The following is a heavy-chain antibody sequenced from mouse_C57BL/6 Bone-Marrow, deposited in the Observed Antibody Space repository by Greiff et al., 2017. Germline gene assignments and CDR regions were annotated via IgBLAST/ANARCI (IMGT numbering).Heavy chain of an antibody. CDR2: IYPRSGNT. D-gene: IGHD2-1*01. J-gene: IGHJ3*01. CDR1: GYTFTSYG. V-gene: IGHV1-81*01. CDR3: ARRRGNPVAY. Sequence: VQLVESGAELARPGASVKLSCKASGYTFTSYGISWVKQSTGQGLEWIGEIYPRSGNTYYNAKFKGKATMTADKSARTAYMELRSLTSEDSAVYFCARRRGNPVAYWGQGTLVTVSA.